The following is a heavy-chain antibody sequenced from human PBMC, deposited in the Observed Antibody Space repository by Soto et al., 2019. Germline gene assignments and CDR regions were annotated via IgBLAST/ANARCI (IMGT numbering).Heavy chain of an antibody. CDR1: GGTFSSYA. Sequence: SVKVSCKXSGGTFSSYAISWVRQAPGQGLEWMGGIIPIFGTANYAQKFQGRVTITADESTSTAYMELSSLRSEDTAVYYCARGFRSLRYFDWLLLTYGMDVWGQGTTVTVSS. V-gene: IGHV1-69*13. J-gene: IGHJ6*02. CDR3: ARGFRSLRYFDWLLLTYGMDV. CDR2: IIPIFGTA. D-gene: IGHD3-9*01.